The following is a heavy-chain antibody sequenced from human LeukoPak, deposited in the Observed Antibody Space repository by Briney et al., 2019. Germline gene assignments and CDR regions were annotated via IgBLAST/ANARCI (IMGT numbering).Heavy chain of an antibody. CDR1: GFSFRNYA. CDR2: ISTGGDDT. J-gene: IGHJ4*02. Sequence: GGSLRLSCVASGFSFRNYAMTWVRQAPGKGLEWVSAISTGGDDTYYLDSVKGRFTISRDNSKNTLYLQLTSLRPEDTAIYYCATHGRSSWSAYFDYWGQGTLVTVSS. D-gene: IGHD6-13*01. V-gene: IGHV3-23*01. CDR3: ATHGRSSWSAYFDY.